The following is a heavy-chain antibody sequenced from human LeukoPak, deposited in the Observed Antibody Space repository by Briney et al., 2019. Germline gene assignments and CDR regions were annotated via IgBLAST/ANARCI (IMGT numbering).Heavy chain of an antibody. Sequence: SVKVSCKASGGTFSSYAISWVRQAPGQGLEWMGGIIPIFGTANYAQKFQGRVTITADESTSTAYMELSSPRSEDTAVYYCARATTMVRGVSIYYYYYYYMDVWGKGTTVTVSS. D-gene: IGHD3-10*01. CDR2: IIPIFGTA. J-gene: IGHJ6*03. V-gene: IGHV1-69*01. CDR3: ARATTMVRGVSIYYYYYYYMDV. CDR1: GGTFSSYA.